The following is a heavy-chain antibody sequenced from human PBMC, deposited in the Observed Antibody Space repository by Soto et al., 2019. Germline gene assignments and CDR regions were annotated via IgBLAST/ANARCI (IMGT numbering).Heavy chain of an antibody. CDR1: GCSISSYY. Sequence: PSETLSLTCTVSGCSISSYYWSWIRQPPGKGLEWIGYIYYSGSTNYNPSLKSRVTISVDTSKNQFSLKLSSVTAADTAVYYCARHETILGVVVKRGQGTLVTVSS. CDR3: ARHETILGVVVK. J-gene: IGHJ4*02. D-gene: IGHD3-3*01. CDR2: IYYSGST. V-gene: IGHV4-59*08.